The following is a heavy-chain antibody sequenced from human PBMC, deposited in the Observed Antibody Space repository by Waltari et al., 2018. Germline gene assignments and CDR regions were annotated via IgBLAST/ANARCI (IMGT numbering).Heavy chain of an antibody. Sequence: QVQLVQSGAAVKKPGASVKASCKVSGYTPTELSMHWVRQAPGKGLEWMGGFDPEDGETIYAQKFQGRVTMTEDTSTDTAYMELSSLRSEDTAVYYCATGHDGSLQIRLYYFDYWGQGTLVTVSS. V-gene: IGHV1-24*01. CDR3: ATGHDGSLQIRLYYFDY. CDR2: FDPEDGET. J-gene: IGHJ4*02. CDR1: GYTPTELS. D-gene: IGHD1-26*01.